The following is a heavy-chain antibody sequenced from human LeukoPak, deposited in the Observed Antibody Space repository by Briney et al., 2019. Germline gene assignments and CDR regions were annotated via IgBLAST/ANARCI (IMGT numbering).Heavy chain of an antibody. CDR3: AKWEGYGDY. CDR1: GFTFSSYG. V-gene: IGHV3-30*18. CDR2: ISYDGSNK. J-gene: IGHJ4*02. Sequence: GRSLRLSCAASGFTFSSYGMHWVRQAPGKGLEWVAVISYDGSNKYYADSVKGRFTISRDNSKNTLYLQMNSLRAEDTAVYYCAKWEGYGDYWGQGTLVTVSS. D-gene: IGHD1-26*01.